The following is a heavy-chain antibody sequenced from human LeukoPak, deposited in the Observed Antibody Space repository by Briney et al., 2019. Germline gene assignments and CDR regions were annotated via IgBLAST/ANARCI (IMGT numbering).Heavy chain of an antibody. D-gene: IGHD5-12*01. CDR1: GFTFGDYA. Sequence: PGGSLRLSCTASGFTFGDYAMTWVRQAPGKGLEWVSYISTSGTAVYYADSVKGRFTISRDNAKNSLYLQMNSLRVEDTAVYYCAKSPGGYSGPFGDWGQGTLVTVSS. CDR2: ISTSGTAV. J-gene: IGHJ4*02. V-gene: IGHV3-11*04. CDR3: AKSPGGYSGPFGD.